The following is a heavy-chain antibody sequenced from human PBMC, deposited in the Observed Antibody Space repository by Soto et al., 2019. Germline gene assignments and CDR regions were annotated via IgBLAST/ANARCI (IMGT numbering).Heavy chain of an antibody. J-gene: IGHJ4*02. CDR3: AKSRTYTNGPDY. V-gene: IGHV3-9*01. Sequence: EGQLVESGGGLVQPGRSLRLSCAASGFTFDDYAIHWVRQVPGRGLEWVSGITWNSVRIDYADSVKGRFTISRDNARNSLYLQMNSLRAEDTALYYCAKSRTYTNGPDYWGQGTLVTVSS. D-gene: IGHD2-8*01. CDR1: GFTFDDYA. CDR2: ITWNSVRI.